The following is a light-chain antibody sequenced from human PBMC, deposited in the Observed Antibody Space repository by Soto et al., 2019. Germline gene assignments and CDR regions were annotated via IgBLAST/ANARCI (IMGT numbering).Light chain of an antibody. CDR1: QSVRDN. V-gene: IGKV3-15*01. CDR3: HQYNNWPLT. Sequence: EIVMTQSPATLSVSPGERATLSCRASQSVRDNLAWYQQKPGQAPGLLIYGASIMATGIPARFSGSGSGTEFTLTISSLQSEDFAIYYCHQYNNWPLTFGPGTKVDIK. CDR2: GAS. J-gene: IGKJ3*01.